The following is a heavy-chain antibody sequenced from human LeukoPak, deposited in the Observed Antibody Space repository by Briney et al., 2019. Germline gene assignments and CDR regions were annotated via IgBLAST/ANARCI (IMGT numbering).Heavy chain of an antibody. V-gene: IGHV1-69*04. CDR3: AREASEYSGYVGY. CDR2: IIPILGIA. Sequence: SVKVSCKASGGTFSSYAISWVRQAPGQGLEWMGRIIPILGIANYAQKLQGRVTITADKSTSTAYMELSSLRSEDTAVYYCAREASEYSGYVGYWGQGTLVTVSS. J-gene: IGHJ4*02. CDR1: GGTFSSYA. D-gene: IGHD5-12*01.